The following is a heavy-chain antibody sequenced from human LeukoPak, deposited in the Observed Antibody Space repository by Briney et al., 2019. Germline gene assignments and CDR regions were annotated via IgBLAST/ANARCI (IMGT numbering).Heavy chain of an antibody. CDR1: GASISPYY. Sequence: SETLSLTCTVSGASISPYYWSWIRQPAGKGLEWIGRIYNSGNTNYNPSLESRVTMSLDTSKNQFSLKLSSVTAADTAVYYCARDRGYSYGDDFDYWGQGTLVTVSS. V-gene: IGHV4-4*07. CDR3: ARDRGYSYGDDFDY. CDR2: IYNSGNT. D-gene: IGHD5-18*01. J-gene: IGHJ4*02.